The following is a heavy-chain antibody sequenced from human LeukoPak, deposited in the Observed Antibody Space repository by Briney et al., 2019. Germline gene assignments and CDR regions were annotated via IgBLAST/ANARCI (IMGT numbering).Heavy chain of an antibody. V-gene: IGHV3-9*01. CDR2: ISWNSGSI. D-gene: IGHD5-18*01. CDR1: GFTFDDYA. CDR3: AKDAILDTAMADDWYFDL. Sequence: GRSLRLSCAASGFTFDDYAMHWVRQAPGKGLEWVSGISWNSGSIGYADSVKGRFTISRDNAKNSLYLQMNSLRAEDTALYYCAKDAILDTAMADDWYFDLWGRGTLVTVSS. J-gene: IGHJ2*01.